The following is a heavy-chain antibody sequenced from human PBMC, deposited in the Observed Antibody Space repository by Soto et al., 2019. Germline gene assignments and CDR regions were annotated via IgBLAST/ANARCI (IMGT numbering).Heavy chain of an antibody. CDR3: ARVPHVGTRFLEWLSVEHGMDV. CDR1: GFTFSSYW. V-gene: IGHV3-30-3*01. CDR2: ISYDGSNK. D-gene: IGHD3-3*01. J-gene: IGHJ6*02. Sequence: PGGSLRLSCAASGFTFSSYWMHWVRQAPGKGLEWVAVISYDGSNKYYADSVKGRFTISRDNSKNTLYLQMNSLRAEDTAVYYCARVPHVGTRFLEWLSVEHGMDVWGQGTTVTVSS.